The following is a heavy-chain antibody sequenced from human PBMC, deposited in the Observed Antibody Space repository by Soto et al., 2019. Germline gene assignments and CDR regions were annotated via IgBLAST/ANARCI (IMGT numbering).Heavy chain of an antibody. Sequence: PSETLSLTCTVSGGSISSYYWSWILQPPGKGLEWIGYIYYSGSTNYNPSLKSRVTISVDTSKNQFSLKLSSVTAADTAVYYCARAGYYGSGSYYNSGDPTNSKTYMDVWGKGTTVTVSS. CDR1: GGSISSYY. CDR2: IYYSGST. J-gene: IGHJ6*03. D-gene: IGHD3-10*01. CDR3: ARAGYYGSGSYYNSGDPTNSKTYMDV. V-gene: IGHV4-59*01.